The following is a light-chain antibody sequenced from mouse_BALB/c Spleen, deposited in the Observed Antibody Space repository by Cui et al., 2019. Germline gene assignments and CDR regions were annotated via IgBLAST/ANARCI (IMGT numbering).Light chain of an antibody. J-gene: IGKJ1*01. CDR3: HQWSSYPWT. CDR2: STS. Sequence: QIVLTQSPAIMSASLGEEITLTCSASQSVSYMHWYQQKSGTSPKLLIYSTSNLASGVPSRFSGSGSGTFYSLTISSVEAEDAADYYCHQWSSYPWTFGGGTKLEIK. V-gene: IGKV4-80*01. CDR1: QSVSY.